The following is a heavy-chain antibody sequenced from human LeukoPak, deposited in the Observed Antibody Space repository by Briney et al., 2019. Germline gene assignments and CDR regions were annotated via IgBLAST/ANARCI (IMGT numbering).Heavy chain of an antibody. CDR1: GYTFTSYY. V-gene: IGHV1-2*06. D-gene: IGHD7-27*01. J-gene: IGHJ4*02. CDR2: INSNSGGT. Sequence: GASVKVSCKASGYTFTSYYMHWVRQAPGQGLEWMGRINSNSGGTEYTQKFQGRVTMTRDTSITTVYMELSSLTSDDTAVYYCARDLSSTSNWELDYWGQGTLVTVSS. CDR3: ARDLSSTSNWELDY.